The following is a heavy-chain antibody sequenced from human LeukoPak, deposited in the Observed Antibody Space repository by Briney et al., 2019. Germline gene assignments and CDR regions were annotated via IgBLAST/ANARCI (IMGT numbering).Heavy chain of an antibody. V-gene: IGHV3-48*03. J-gene: IGHJ4*02. CDR3: ARETVGIDY. D-gene: IGHD4-23*01. CDR2: ISSSGSTK. CDR1: GFTFSSYE. Sequence: PGGSLRLSCAASGFTFSSYEMNWVRQAPGKGLEWVSYISSSGSTKYYADSVKGRFTISRDNAKNSLYLQMNSLRAEDTAVYYCARETVGIDYWGQGTLVTVSS.